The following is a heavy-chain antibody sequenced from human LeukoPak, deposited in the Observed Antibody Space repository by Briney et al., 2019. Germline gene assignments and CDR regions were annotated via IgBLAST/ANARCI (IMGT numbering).Heavy chain of an antibody. V-gene: IGHV4-34*01. CDR2: INHSGST. Sequence: SETLSLTCAVYGGSFSGYYWSWIRQPPGKGLEWIGEINHSGSTNYNPSLKSRVTISVDTSKNQFSLKLSSVTAANTAVYYCACRIAVASGYWFDPWGQGTLVTVSS. CDR3: ACRIAVASGYWFDP. D-gene: IGHD6-19*01. CDR1: GGSFSGYY. J-gene: IGHJ5*02.